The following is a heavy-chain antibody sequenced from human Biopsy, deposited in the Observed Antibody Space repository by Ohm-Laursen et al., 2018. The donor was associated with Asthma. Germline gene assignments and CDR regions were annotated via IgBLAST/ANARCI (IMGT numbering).Heavy chain of an antibody. V-gene: IGHV1-69*13. Sequence: ASVKVSCKAPGGTFSNFAISWVRQAPGQGLEWLGGIMTVFGTTNYAQKFQGRVTITADESKSTAYMEVTSLRSEDTAIYYCARCQVGYSSGWSLLLKKIYYSGMDVWGQGTAVTVSS. CDR1: GGTFSNFA. J-gene: IGHJ6*02. CDR3: ARCQVGYSSGWSLLLKKIYYSGMDV. D-gene: IGHD6-19*01. CDR2: IMTVFGTT.